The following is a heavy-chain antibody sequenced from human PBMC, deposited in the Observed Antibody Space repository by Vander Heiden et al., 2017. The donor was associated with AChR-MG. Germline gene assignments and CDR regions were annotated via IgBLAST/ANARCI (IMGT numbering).Heavy chain of an antibody. D-gene: IGHD4-4*01. Sequence: QVQLVESGGGVVQPGRSLRLSCAASGFMFDSYGWDWVRRGPGKGREWVAVISYDGSNTYYADSVKGRFTISRDNSKNTLYLQVNSLRADDTAVYYCAKDRGEWPTVNYNYMDVWGKGTTVTVSS. J-gene: IGHJ6*03. CDR2: ISYDGSNT. CDR3: AKDRGEWPTVNYNYMDV. CDR1: GFMFDSYG. V-gene: IGHV3-30*18.